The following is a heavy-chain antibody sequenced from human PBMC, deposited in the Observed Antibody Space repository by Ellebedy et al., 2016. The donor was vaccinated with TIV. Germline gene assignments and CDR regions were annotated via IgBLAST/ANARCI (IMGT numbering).Heavy chain of an antibody. CDR1: GGSISSYY. CDR3: ARVVVTYGDYTTYYFDY. D-gene: IGHD4-17*01. V-gene: IGHV4-59*01. J-gene: IGHJ4*02. CDR2: IYYSGST. Sequence: MPSETLSLTCTVSGGSISSYYWSWIRQPPGKGLEWIGYIYYSGSTNYNPSLKSRVTISVDTSKNQFSLKLSSVTAADTAVYYCARVVVTYGDYTTYYFDYWGQGTLVTVSS.